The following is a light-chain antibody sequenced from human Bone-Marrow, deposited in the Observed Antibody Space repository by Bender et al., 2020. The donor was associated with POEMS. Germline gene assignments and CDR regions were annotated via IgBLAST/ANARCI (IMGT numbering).Light chain of an antibody. V-gene: IGLV2-23*02. Sequence: QSALTQPASVSGSPGQSITISCAGTSSDVGSYDLVSWYQQHPGKAPKLMIYEVSKRPSGVPDTFSGSKSGNTASLTISGLQAEDEADYYCCSYAGSYTVIFGGGTKLTVL. CDR3: CSYAGSYTVI. CDR2: EVS. CDR1: SSDVGSYDL. J-gene: IGLJ2*01.